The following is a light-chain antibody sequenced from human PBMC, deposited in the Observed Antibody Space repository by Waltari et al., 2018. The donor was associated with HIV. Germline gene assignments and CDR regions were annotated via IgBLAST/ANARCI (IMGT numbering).Light chain of an antibody. CDR2: GAS. V-gene: IGKV3-20*01. J-gene: IGKJ1*01. CDR3: QQFVTSPLT. Sequence: EIVLTQSPGTLSLSPGERVTLSCRASQSVSTTYLAWYQQKPGQAPRLLIYGASTRATGIPDRFSGSGSGTDFTLTISRLEPEDFAVYYCQQFVTSPLTFGQGTKVEIK. CDR1: QSVSTTY.